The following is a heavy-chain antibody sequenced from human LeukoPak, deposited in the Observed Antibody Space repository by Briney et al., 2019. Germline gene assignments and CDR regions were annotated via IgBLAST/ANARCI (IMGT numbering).Heavy chain of an antibody. CDR1: GFTFSDYY. CDR3: ARDDVAAASTFPIHYFDY. J-gene: IGHJ4*02. CDR2: ISSSGSTI. Sequence: GGSLRLSCAASGFTFSDYYMSWIRQAPGKGLEWVSYISSSGSTIYYADSVKGRFTISRDNAKNSLYLQMNSLRAEDTAVYYCARDDVAAASTFPIHYFDYWGQGTLVTVSS. V-gene: IGHV3-11*01. D-gene: IGHD6-13*01.